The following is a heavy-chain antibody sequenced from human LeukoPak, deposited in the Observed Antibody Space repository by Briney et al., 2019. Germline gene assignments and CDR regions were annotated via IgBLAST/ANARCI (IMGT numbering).Heavy chain of an antibody. V-gene: IGHV1-69*04. Sequence: GASVKVSCKASGGTFSSYAISWVRQAPGQGLEWMGRIIPILGIANYAQKFQGRVTITADKSTSTAYMELSSLRSEDTAVYYCARGGSGSYYFAWGQGTLVTVSS. CDR3: ARGGSGSYYFA. CDR2: IIPILGIA. CDR1: GGTFSSYA. D-gene: IGHD3-10*01. J-gene: IGHJ5*02.